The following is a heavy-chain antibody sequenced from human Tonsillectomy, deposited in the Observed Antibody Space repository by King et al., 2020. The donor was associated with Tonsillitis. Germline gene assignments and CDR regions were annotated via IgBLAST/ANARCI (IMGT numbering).Heavy chain of an antibody. CDR1: GFNFASTG. D-gene: IGHD2-21*02. CDR3: ASLHHCXDC. J-gene: IGHJ4*02. V-gene: IGHV3-23*04. Sequence: VQLVESXGGLVQPGGSLRLSCAASGFNFASTGMXWVRQAPGKGLEWVSGMSGRSTYYADSVRGRFTISRDNSKNTLYLQMNNLRAENTAVYYCASLHHCXDCXGXGTLVAXXS. CDR2: MSGRST.